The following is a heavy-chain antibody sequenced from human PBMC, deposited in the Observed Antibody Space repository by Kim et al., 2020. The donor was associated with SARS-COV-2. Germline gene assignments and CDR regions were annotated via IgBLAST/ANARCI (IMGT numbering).Heavy chain of an antibody. CDR2: IYYSGST. V-gene: IGHV4-59*01. J-gene: IGHJ5*01. Sequence: SETLSLTCTVSGGSISSYYWSWIRQPPGKGLEWIGYIYYSGSTNYNPSLKSRVTISVDTSKNQFSLKLSSVTAADTAVYYCARGGAILGENYVWGCLNN. D-gene: IGHD3-16*01. CDR3: ARGGAILGENYVWGCLNN. CDR1: GGSISSYY.